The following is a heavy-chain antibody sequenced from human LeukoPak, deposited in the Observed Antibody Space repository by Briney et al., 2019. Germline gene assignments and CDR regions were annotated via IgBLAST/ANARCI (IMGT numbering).Heavy chain of an antibody. Sequence: ASVKVSCKASGYTFTGYYMHWVRQAPGQGLERMGWINPNSGGTNYAQKFQGRVTMTRDTSISTAYMELSRLRSDDTAVYYCARDECSSTSCYPDYWGQGTLVTVSS. CDR3: ARDECSSTSCYPDY. J-gene: IGHJ4*02. CDR2: INPNSGGT. CDR1: GYTFTGYY. V-gene: IGHV1-2*02. D-gene: IGHD2-2*01.